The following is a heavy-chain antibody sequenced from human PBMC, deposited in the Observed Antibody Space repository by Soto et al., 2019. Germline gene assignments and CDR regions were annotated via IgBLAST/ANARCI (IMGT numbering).Heavy chain of an antibody. J-gene: IGHJ4*02. CDR2: IWYDGSNK. V-gene: IGHV3-33*01. D-gene: IGHD1-7*01. CDR1: GFTFSSYG. Sequence: SGGSLRLSCAASGFTFSSYGMHWVRQAPGKGLEWVAVIWYDGSNKYYADSVKGRFTISRDNSKNTLYLQMNSLRAEDTAVYYCARGITGTRPPYDYWGQGTLVTVSS. CDR3: ARGITGTRPPYDY.